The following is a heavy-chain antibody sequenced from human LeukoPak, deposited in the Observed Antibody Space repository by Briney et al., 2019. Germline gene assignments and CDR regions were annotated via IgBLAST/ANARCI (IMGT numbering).Heavy chain of an antibody. Sequence: GGSLRLSCAASGYTFSSYSMNWVRQAPGKGLEWVSSISSSSSYIYYADSVKGRFTISRDNAKNSLYLQMNSLRAEDTAVYYCARAVSAAGTDYWGQGTLVTVSS. D-gene: IGHD6-13*01. CDR1: GYTFSSYS. J-gene: IGHJ4*02. CDR3: ARAVSAAGTDY. V-gene: IGHV3-21*01. CDR2: ISSSSSYI.